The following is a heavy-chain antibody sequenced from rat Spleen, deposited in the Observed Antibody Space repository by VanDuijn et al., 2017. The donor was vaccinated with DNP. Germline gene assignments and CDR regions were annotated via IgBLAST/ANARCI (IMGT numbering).Heavy chain of an antibody. D-gene: IGHD2-2*01. Sequence: QVQLKESGPGLVQPSQTLSLTCTVSGFSLASFGVSWVRQPPGKGLEWIAAVSSGGDTYYNSVLKSRLSISRDTSKSQVFLKMNSLQTEDTATYYCARGIPDFDYWGQGVMVTVSS. CDR2: VSSGGDT. J-gene: IGHJ2*01. CDR3: ARGIPDFDY. V-gene: IGHV2S12*01. CDR1: GFSLASFG.